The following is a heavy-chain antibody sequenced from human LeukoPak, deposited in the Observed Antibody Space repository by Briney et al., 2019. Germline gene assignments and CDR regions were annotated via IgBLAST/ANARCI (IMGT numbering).Heavy chain of an antibody. D-gene: IGHD6-19*01. CDR1: GFTFSSSG. Sequence: GGTLRLSCAASGFTFSSSGMIWVRQAPGKGLEWVSAIISDDTTYYADSVKGRFSISRDNSKNTLYVQMNSLRADDTAVYYCARGAYGSGWTTFDYWGQGILVTVSS. J-gene: IGHJ4*02. V-gene: IGHV3-23*01. CDR3: ARGAYGSGWTTFDY. CDR2: IISDDTT.